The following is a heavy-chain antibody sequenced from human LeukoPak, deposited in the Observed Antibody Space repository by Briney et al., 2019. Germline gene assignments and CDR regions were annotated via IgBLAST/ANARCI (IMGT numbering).Heavy chain of an antibody. D-gene: IGHD3-22*01. J-gene: IGHJ4*02. CDR2: IYYSGST. CDR1: GGSISSYY. CDR3: ASGLYYYDSSGPMYYFDY. V-gene: IGHV4-59*01. Sequence: SETLSLTCTVSGGSISSYYWSWIRQPPGKGLEWIGYIYYSGSTNYNPSLKSRVTISVDTPKNQFSLKLSSVTAADTAVYYCASGLYYYDSSGPMYYFDYWGQGTLVTVSS.